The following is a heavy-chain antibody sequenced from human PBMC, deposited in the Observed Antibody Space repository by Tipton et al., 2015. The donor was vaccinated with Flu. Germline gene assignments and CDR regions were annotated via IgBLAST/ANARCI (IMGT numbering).Heavy chain of an antibody. CDR1: GDSINNYEYF. CDR2: IFHTGST. Sequence: TLSLTCTVSGDSINNYEYFWAWIRQSPGKGLEWIGPIFHTGSTFYNPSLKSRVAMSVDTSKNQFSLKLSSVTAADTAVFYCASLFSGYQVYYFDFWGQGTPVTVPS. CDR3: ASLFSGYQVYYFDF. D-gene: IGHD5-12*01. V-gene: IGHV4-39*01. J-gene: IGHJ4*02.